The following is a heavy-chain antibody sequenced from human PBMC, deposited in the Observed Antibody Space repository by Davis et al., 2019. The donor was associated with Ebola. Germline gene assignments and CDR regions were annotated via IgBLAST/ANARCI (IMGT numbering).Heavy chain of an antibody. CDR1: GFTFSDYY. CDR2: IYHGGST. Sequence: LRLSCAASGFTFSDYYMSWIRQPPGKGLEWIGYIYHGGSTFYNPSLKSRVTISIDRSKNQFSLKLSSVTAADTAVYYCAGYGDYFLGWGQGTLVTVSS. J-gene: IGHJ4*02. D-gene: IGHD4-17*01. V-gene: IGHV4-30-2*01. CDR3: AGYGDYFLG.